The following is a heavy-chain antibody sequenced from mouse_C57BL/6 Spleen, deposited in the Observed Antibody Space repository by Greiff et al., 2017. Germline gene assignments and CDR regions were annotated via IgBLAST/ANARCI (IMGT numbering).Heavy chain of an antibody. Sequence: QVQLKQPGAELVKPGASVKLSCKASGYTFTSYWMHWVKQRPGRGLEWIGRIDPKSGGTKYNEKFKSKATLTVDKPSSTAYMQLSSLTSEDSAVYYCARGVYSNLNSFFAYWGQGTLVTVSA. CDR3: ARGVYSNLNSFFAY. CDR1: GYTFTSYW. V-gene: IGHV1-72*01. J-gene: IGHJ3*01. D-gene: IGHD2-5*01. CDR2: IDPKSGGT.